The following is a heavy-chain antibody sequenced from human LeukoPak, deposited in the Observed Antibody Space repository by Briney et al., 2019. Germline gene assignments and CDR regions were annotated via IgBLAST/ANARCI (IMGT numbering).Heavy chain of an antibody. V-gene: IGHV3-20*04. D-gene: IGHD3-10*01. CDR2: INWNGGST. J-gene: IGHJ4*02. Sequence: GGSLRLSCAASGFNFDDYGMSWVRQAPGKGLEWVSAINWNGGSTGYADSVKGRFTISRDNSKNSLYLQMNSLRAEDTALYYCARGGYGSGSPGYWGQGTLVTVSS. CDR1: GFNFDDYG. CDR3: ARGGYGSGSPGY.